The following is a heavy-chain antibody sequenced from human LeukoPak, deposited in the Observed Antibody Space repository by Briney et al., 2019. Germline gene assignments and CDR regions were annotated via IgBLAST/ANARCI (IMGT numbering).Heavy chain of an antibody. V-gene: IGHV4-61*02. Sequence: SETLSLTCTVSGGSISSGSYYWSWIRQPAGKGLEWIGRIYTSGSTNYNPSLKSRVTISVDTSKNQFSLELTSVTAADTAVYYCARDAPGIAAAGVYWGQGTLVTVSS. CDR3: ARDAPGIAAAGVY. D-gene: IGHD6-13*01. CDR1: GGSISSGSYY. CDR2: IYTSGST. J-gene: IGHJ4*02.